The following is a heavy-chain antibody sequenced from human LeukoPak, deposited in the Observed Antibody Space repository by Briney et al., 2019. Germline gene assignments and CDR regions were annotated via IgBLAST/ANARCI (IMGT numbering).Heavy chain of an antibody. D-gene: IGHD1-26*01. Sequence: ASETLSLTCTVSGGSISSYYWNWIRQPPEKGLEWIGYIFYSGITNYNPSLKSRVTISVDTSKKQFSLKLTSVTAADAAVYYRARDSGSYPHWFAPWGQGTLVTVSS. J-gene: IGHJ5*02. CDR3: ARDSGSYPHWFAP. V-gene: IGHV4-59*01. CDR1: GGSISSYY. CDR2: IFYSGIT.